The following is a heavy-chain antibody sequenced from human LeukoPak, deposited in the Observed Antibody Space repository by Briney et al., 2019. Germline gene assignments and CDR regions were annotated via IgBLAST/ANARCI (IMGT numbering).Heavy chain of an antibody. CDR2: ISGNNGHT. Sequence: ASVKVSCKASGYSFTNYGLNWLRQAPGHGLEWMGWISGNNGHTYYAQNFQGRVIMTTDTSTTTAYMELRSLRFDDTAVYYCARGYGDYVFYFDYWGQGTLVTVSS. D-gene: IGHD4-17*01. V-gene: IGHV1-18*01. CDR1: GYSFTNYG. CDR3: ARGYGDYVFYFDY. J-gene: IGHJ4*02.